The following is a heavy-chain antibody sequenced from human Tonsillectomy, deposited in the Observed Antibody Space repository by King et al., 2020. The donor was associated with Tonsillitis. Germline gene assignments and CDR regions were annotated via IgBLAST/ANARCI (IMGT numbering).Heavy chain of an antibody. V-gene: IGHV5-51*01. J-gene: IGHJ4*02. CDR1: GYSFTTYW. Sequence: VQLVESGAEVKKPGESVKISCTGSGYSFTTYWIAWVRQMPGKGLEWLGIIYPGDSDSRNNPSFQGQVTISADKSISTAYLQWNSLKASDTAMYYCATPFRRNYYDGLGYWGQGTLVTVSS. CDR2: IYPGDSDS. D-gene: IGHD1-26*01. CDR3: ATPFRRNYYDGLGY.